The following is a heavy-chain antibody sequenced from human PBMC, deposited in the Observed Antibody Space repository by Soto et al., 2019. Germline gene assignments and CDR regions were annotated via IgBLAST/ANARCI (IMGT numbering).Heavy chain of an antibody. J-gene: IGHJ5*02. CDR3: ARAPDRDGVRLDP. CDR1: GGTFSSYA. V-gene: IGHV1-69*13. CDR2: IIPIFGTA. D-gene: IGHD3-22*01. Sequence: SVKVSCKSSGGTFSSYAISWVRQAPGQGLEWMGGIIPIFGTANYAQKFQGRVTITADESTSTAYMELSSLRSEDTAVYYCARAPDRDGVRLDPWGQGTLVTVSS.